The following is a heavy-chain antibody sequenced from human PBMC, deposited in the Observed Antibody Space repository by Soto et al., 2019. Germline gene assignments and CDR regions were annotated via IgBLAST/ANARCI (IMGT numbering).Heavy chain of an antibody. V-gene: IGHV3-21*01. CDR1: GFTFSSYS. Sequence: EVQLVESGGGLVKPGGSLRLSCAASGFTFSSYSMNWVRQAPGKGLEWVSSISSSSSYIYYADSVKGRFTISRDNAKNSLYLQMNSLRAEDTAVYYCARARYSGYDCPDYWGQGTLVTVSS. CDR3: ARARYSGYDCPDY. D-gene: IGHD5-12*01. J-gene: IGHJ4*02. CDR2: ISSSSSYI.